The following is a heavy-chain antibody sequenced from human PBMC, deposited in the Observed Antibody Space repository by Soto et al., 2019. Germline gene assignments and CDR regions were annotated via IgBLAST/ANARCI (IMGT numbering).Heavy chain of an antibody. Sequence: TSVTMSLTCAVAGVSITSGNWWTWVRQSPQRGLEYIGEIFHDGTANYYPSFERRVAMSVDTSRNQFSLKLTSVTAADTAVYFCARLVYDTRLNYMYFDFWGPGTLVTVS. J-gene: IGHJ4*02. CDR3: ARLVYDTRLNYMYFDF. CDR2: IFHDGTA. D-gene: IGHD3-10*01. V-gene: IGHV4-4*02. CDR1: GVSITSGNW.